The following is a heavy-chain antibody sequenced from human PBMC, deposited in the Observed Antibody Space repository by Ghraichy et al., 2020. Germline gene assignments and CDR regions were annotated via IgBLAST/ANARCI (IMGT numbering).Heavy chain of an antibody. CDR1: GGTFSSYA. D-gene: IGHD2/OR15-2a*01. CDR3: ARVVSSEGSHFDY. Sequence: SVKVSCKASGGTFSSYAISWVRQAPGQGLEWMGGIIPIFGTANYAQKFQGRVTITADESTSTAYMELSSLRSEDTAVYYCARVVSSEGSHFDYWGQGTLVTVSS. CDR2: IIPIFGTA. J-gene: IGHJ4*02. V-gene: IGHV1-69*13.